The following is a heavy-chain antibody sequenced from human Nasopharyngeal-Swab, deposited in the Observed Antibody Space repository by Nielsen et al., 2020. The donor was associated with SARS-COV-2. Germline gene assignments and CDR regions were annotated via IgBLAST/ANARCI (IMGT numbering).Heavy chain of an antibody. D-gene: IGHD2-21*01. CDR3: ARLSLLIPDYYYGMDV. Sequence: ASVKVSCKASGYTFTGYYMHWVRQAPGQGLEWMGRINPNSGGTNYAQKFQGRVTMTRDTSISTAYMELSRLRSDDTAVYYCARLSLLIPDYYYGMDVWGQGTTVTVSS. CDR2: INPNSGGT. V-gene: IGHV1-2*06. CDR1: GYTFTGYY. J-gene: IGHJ6*02.